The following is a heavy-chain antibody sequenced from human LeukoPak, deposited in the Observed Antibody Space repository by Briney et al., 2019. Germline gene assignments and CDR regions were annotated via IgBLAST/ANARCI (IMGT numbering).Heavy chain of an antibody. CDR2: IYSGGST. D-gene: IGHD6-13*01. CDR3: AREYIAAAGTGALGMDV. J-gene: IGHJ6*02. V-gene: IGHV3-66*01. Sequence: GGSLRLSCAASGFTVSSNYMSWVRQAPGKGLEWGSVIYSGGSTYYADSVEGRFTVSRDNSKNTLYLQMNRLRAEDTGVYYCAREYIAAAGTGALGMDVWGQGTTVTVSS. CDR1: GFTVSSNY.